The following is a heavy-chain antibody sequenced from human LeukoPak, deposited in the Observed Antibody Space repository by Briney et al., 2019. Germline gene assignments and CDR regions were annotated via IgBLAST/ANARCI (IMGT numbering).Heavy chain of an antibody. CDR3: ARVVGATEPFDY. V-gene: IGHV4-59*01. D-gene: IGHD1-26*01. J-gene: IGHJ4*02. CDR1: GGSISSYY. CDR2: TSYSGST. Sequence: PSETLSLTCTVSGGSISSYYWSWIRQPAGKGLEWIGYTSYSGSTNYNPSLKSRVTISLDTSKNHFSLKLTSVTAADTAVYYCARVVGATEPFDYWGQGTLVTVSS.